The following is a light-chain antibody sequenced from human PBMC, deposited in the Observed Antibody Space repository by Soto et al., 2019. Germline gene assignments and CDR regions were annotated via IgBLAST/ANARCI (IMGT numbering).Light chain of an antibody. CDR1: SSDVGGYNY. CDR2: EVS. CDR3: NSYTSSSTYV. J-gene: IGLJ1*01. V-gene: IGLV2-14*01. Sequence: QSVLTQPASVSGSPGQSITISCTGTSSDVGGYNYVSWYQHHPGNAPKLMIYEVSNRPSGVSNRFSGSKSGNMASLTISGLQAEDETDYYCNSYTSSSTYVFGTGTKVTVL.